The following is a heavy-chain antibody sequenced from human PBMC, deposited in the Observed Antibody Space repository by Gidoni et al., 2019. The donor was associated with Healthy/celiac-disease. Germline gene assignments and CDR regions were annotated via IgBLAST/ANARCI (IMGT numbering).Heavy chain of an antibody. CDR3: VDDGYGDYRGARFDY. CDR2: ISSNGGST. J-gene: IGHJ4*02. CDR1: GFTFSSYA. D-gene: IGHD4-17*01. Sequence: EGQLVASGGGVVHPGGSLRLSCSASGFTFSSYAMHWVRQAPGKGLEYVPAISSNGGSTYDADFVKGRLTISRDNTKNTLDLQMSSLRAEDTAVYYYVDDGYGDYRGARFDYWGQGTLVTVSS. V-gene: IGHV3-64D*06.